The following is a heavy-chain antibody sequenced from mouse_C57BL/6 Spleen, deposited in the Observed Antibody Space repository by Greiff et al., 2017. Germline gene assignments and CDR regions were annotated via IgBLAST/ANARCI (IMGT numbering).Heavy chain of an antibody. CDR1: GFSLTSYA. CDR2: IWTGGGT. J-gene: IGHJ1*03. V-gene: IGHV2-9-1*01. D-gene: IGHD2-12*01. Sequence: VKLMESGPGLVAPSQSLPITCTVSGFSLTSYAISWVRQPPGKGLEWLGVIWTGGGTNYNSALNSRLSISKDNSKDQVFLKMNSQHTDVTARYNGARNPLCATTWCFDVWGTGTTVTVSS. CDR3: ARNPLCATTWCFDV.